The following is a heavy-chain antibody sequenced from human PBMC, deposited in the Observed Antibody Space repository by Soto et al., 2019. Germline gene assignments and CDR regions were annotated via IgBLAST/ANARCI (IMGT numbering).Heavy chain of an antibody. CDR1: GFTFSSYW. D-gene: IGHD6-19*01. CDR2: INSDGSST. J-gene: IGHJ3*02. CDR3: ARGHGSGWYGAFDI. Sequence: EVQLVESGGGLVQPGGSLRLSCAASGFTFSSYWMHWVRQAPGKGLVWVSRINSDGSSTSYADSVKGRFTISRDNAKNKLYLQMNSLRAEDTAVYYCARGHGSGWYGAFDIWCQGTMVTVSS. V-gene: IGHV3-74*01.